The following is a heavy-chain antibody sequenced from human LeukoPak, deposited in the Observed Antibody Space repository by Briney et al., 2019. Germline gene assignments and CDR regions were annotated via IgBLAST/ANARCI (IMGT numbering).Heavy chain of an antibody. Sequence: GGSLRLSCAASGFTFSSYGMHWVRQAPGKGLEWVAVIWYDGSNKYYADSVKGRFTISRDNSKNTLYLQMNSLRAEDTAVYYCAKDRLEGYCSGGSCYHYYYYGMDVWGQGTTVTVSS. J-gene: IGHJ6*02. CDR3: AKDRLEGYCSGGSCYHYYYYGMDV. CDR1: GFTFSSYG. D-gene: IGHD2-15*01. V-gene: IGHV3-33*06. CDR2: IWYDGSNK.